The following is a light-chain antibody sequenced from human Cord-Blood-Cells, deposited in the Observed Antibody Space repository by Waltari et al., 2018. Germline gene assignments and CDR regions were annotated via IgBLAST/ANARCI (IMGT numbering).Light chain of an antibody. J-gene: IGLJ3*02. Sequence: QSALNQTASVSGSPGQSITIPCTGTSSAFGSYNLVSWYQQHPGKAPKLMIYEGSKRPSGVSNRFSGSKSGNTASLTISGLQAEDEADYYCCSYAGSSTSWVFGGGTKLTVL. CDR2: EGS. CDR3: CSYAGSSTSWV. CDR1: SSAFGSYNL. V-gene: IGLV2-23*01.